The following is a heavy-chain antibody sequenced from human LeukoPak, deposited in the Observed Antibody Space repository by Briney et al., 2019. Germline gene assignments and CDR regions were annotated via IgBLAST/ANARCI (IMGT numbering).Heavy chain of an antibody. CDR1: GGSFSGYY. CDR3: ARRTYYYGSGSYYRY. V-gene: IGHV4-34*01. Sequence: SETLSLTCAVYGGSFSGYYWSWIRQPPGKGLEWIGEINHSGSTNYNPSLKSRVTISVDTSKNQFSLKLSSVTAADTAVYYCARRTYYYGSGSYYRYWGQGTLVTVSS. CDR2: INHSGST. D-gene: IGHD3-10*01. J-gene: IGHJ4*02.